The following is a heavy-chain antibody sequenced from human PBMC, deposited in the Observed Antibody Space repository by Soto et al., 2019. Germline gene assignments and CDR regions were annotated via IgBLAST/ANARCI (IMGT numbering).Heavy chain of an antibody. Sequence: SETLSLTCTVSGGSINISSYYWGCIRQPPGKGLEWIGSIYYSGSTYYNPSLKSRVTISVDTSKNQFSLKLSSVTAADTAVYYCARLRGERIAAVDYWGQGTLVTVSS. D-gene: IGHD6-13*01. CDR3: ARLRGERIAAVDY. CDR2: IYYSGST. J-gene: IGHJ4*02. CDR1: GGSINISSYY. V-gene: IGHV4-39*01.